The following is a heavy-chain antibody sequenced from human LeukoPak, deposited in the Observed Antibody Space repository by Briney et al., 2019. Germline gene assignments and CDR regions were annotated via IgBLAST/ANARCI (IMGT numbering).Heavy chain of an antibody. CDR2: IYWNDDK. D-gene: IGHD1-26*01. V-gene: IGHV2-5*01. CDR3: AHSRIVRIHFDL. J-gene: IGHJ2*01. CDR1: GFSLSTPGLG. Sequence: SGPTLVNPTQTLTLTCAFSGFSLSTPGLGVGWIRQPPGKALEWLAIIYWNDDKRYSPSLKSRLTIIKDTSKNQVVLTMTNMDPVDTATYYCAHSRIVRIHFDLWGRGTLVTVSS.